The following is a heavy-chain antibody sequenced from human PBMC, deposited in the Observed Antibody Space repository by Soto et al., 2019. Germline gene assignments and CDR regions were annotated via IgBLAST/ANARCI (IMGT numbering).Heavy chain of an antibody. J-gene: IGHJ5*02. CDR1: GGTFSSYT. Sequence: ASVKVSCKASGGTFSSYTISWVRQAPGQGLEWMGGFDPEVGETIYAQKFQGRVTMTEDTSTDTAYMELSSLRSEDTAVYYCATDFNYGSGSYYRGWFDPWGQGTLVTVSS. D-gene: IGHD3-10*01. V-gene: IGHV1-24*01. CDR2: FDPEVGET. CDR3: ATDFNYGSGSYYRGWFDP.